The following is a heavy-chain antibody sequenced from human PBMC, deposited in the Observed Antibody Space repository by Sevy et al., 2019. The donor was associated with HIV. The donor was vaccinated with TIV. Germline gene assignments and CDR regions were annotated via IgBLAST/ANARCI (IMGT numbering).Heavy chain of an antibody. J-gene: IGHJ4*02. CDR1: GGSISSSSYY. Sequence: SETLSLTCTVSGGSISSSSYYWGWIRQPPGKGLEWIGSIYYSGSTYYNPSLKSRVTISVDTSKNQFSLKLSSVTAAETAVYYCARLAYGYDPDYWGQGTLVTVSS. D-gene: IGHD5-18*01. V-gene: IGHV4-39*01. CDR3: ARLAYGYDPDY. CDR2: IYYSGST.